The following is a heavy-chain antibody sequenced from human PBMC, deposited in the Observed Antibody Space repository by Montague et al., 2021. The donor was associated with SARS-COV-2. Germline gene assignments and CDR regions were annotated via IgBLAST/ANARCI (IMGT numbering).Heavy chain of an antibody. D-gene: IGHD3-22*01. Sequence: SETLSLTCTVSGDSISTYYWSWIRQPPGKGLEWIGYIYYNGYTNYNPSLKSRVTISVDTSKNQFSLRLSSVTAADTAVYFCARGGATYYYDTSGYVNAFDTWGQGIMVTVSS. J-gene: IGHJ3*02. CDR3: ARGGATYYYDTSGYVNAFDT. CDR1: GDSISTYY. V-gene: IGHV4-59*01. CDR2: IYYNGYT.